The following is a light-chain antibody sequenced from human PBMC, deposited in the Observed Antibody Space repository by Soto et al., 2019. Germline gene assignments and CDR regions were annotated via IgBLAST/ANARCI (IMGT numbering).Light chain of an antibody. CDR3: QQRSNWPWT. CDR1: QSVSSY. CDR2: EAS. V-gene: IGKV3-11*01. Sequence: DIVLTQSPATLSLSPGERAILSCRASQSVSSYLAWYQQKRGQAPRLLIYEASNRATGIPARFSGSGSGTDFTLTISSLEPEDFVVYYCQQRSNWPWTFGQGTKVDIK. J-gene: IGKJ1*01.